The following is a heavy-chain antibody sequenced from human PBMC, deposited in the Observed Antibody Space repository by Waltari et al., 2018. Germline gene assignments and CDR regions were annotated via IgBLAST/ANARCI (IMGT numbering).Heavy chain of an antibody. D-gene: IGHD4-17*01. CDR2: IYYSGST. J-gene: IGHJ5*02. CDR1: GGSISSSSYY. V-gene: IGHV4-39*07. CDR3: ARGGDYPRGWFDP. Sequence: QLQLQESGPGLVKPSETLSLTCTVSGGSISSSSYYWGWLRQPPGKGLEWIGSIYYSGSTYYNPSLKSRVTISVDTSKNQFSLKLSSVTAADTAVYYCARGGDYPRGWFDPWGQGTLVTVSS.